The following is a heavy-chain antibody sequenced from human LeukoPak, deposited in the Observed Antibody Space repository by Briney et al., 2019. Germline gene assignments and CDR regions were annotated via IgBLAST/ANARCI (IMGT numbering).Heavy chain of an antibody. V-gene: IGHV3-48*03. J-gene: IGHJ4*02. Sequence: SGGSLRLSCAASGFTFSSYEMNWVRQAPGKGLEWVSYISSSGSTIYYADSVKGRFPISRDDAKNSLSLQMNSLRAGDTALYYCARDRAAGAYPWYFDYWGQGTLVTVSS. CDR1: GFTFSSYE. D-gene: IGHD3-16*01. CDR3: ARDRAAGAYPWYFDY. CDR2: ISSSGSTI.